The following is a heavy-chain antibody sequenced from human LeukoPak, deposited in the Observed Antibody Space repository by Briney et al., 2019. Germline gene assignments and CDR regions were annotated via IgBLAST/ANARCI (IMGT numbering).Heavy chain of an antibody. V-gene: IGHV3-23*01. J-gene: IGHJ3*02. D-gene: IGHD4-17*01. Sequence: GGSLRLSCAASGFTFSSYAMSWVRQAPGKGLEWVSAISGSGGSTYYADSVKGRFTISRDNSKNTLYLQMNSLRAEDTAVYYCAKDRGSVTTVPGNAFDIWGQGTMGTVSS. CDR1: GFTFSSYA. CDR3: AKDRGSVTTVPGNAFDI. CDR2: ISGSGGST.